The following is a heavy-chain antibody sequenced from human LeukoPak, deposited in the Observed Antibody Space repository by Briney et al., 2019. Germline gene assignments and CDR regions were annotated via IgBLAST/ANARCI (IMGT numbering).Heavy chain of an antibody. V-gene: IGHV3-33*01. D-gene: IGHD1-26*01. CDR3: ARGSGSFSGGFDY. CDR2: IWSDGSNK. CDR1: GFTFSSYG. J-gene: IGHJ4*02. Sequence: GRSLRLSCAASGFTFSSYGMHWVRQTPGKGLEWVAVIWSDGSNKYYADSVKGRFTISRDNSKNTLYLQMHSLRAEDTAVYYCARGSGSFSGGFDYWGQGTLVTVSS.